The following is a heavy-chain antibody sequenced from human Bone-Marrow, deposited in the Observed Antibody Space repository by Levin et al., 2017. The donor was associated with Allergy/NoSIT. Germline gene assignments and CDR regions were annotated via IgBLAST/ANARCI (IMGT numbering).Heavy chain of an antibody. Sequence: SCAASGFTFSSYAMHWVRQAPGKGLEWVAVISYDGSNKYYADSVKGRFTISRDNSKNTLYLQMNSLRAEDTAVYYCAREHDIVATLDYWGQGTLVTVSS. D-gene: IGHD5-12*01. CDR1: GFTFSSYA. CDR2: ISYDGSNK. V-gene: IGHV3-30-3*01. J-gene: IGHJ4*02. CDR3: AREHDIVATLDY.